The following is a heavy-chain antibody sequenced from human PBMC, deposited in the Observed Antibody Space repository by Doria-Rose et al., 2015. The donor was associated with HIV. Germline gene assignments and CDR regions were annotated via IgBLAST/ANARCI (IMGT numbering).Heavy chain of an antibody. CDR3: AKDDCSGGSCYPAFDY. V-gene: IGHV3-30*18. D-gene: IGHD2-15*01. CDR1: GFTFRSYG. J-gene: IGHJ4*02. CDR2: ISYDGSNE. Sequence: VVQPGRSLRLSCAASGFTFRSYGMHWVRQAPGKGLEWVAVISYDGSNEYCADSVKGRFTISRDTSKNTLYLQMNSLRAEDTAVYFCAKDDCSGGSCYPAFDYWGQGILVTVSS.